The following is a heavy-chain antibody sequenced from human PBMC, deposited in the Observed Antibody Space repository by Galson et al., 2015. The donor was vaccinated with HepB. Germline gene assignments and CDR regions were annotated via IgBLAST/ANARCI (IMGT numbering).Heavy chain of an antibody. CDR2: ISSSGSTI. CDR1: GFTFSSYE. D-gene: IGHD3-9*01. V-gene: IGHV3-48*03. Sequence: SLRLSCAASGFTFSSYEMNWVRQAPGKGLEWVSYISSSGSTIYYADSVKGRFTISRDNAKNSLHLQMNSLRAEDTAVYYCASESLRYFDSGGGYYFDYWGQGTLVTVSS. J-gene: IGHJ4*02. CDR3: ASESLRYFDSGGGYYFDY.